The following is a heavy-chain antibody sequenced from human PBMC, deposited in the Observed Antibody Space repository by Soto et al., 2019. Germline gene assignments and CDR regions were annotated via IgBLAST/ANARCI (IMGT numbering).Heavy chain of an antibody. J-gene: IGHJ5*02. Sequence: SVKVSCKASGGTFSSYTISWVRQAPGQGLEWMGRIIPILGIANYAQKSQGRVTITADKSTSTAYMELSSLRSEDTAVYYCASQGSQLRRTRNWCDPWGQGTLVTVSS. V-gene: IGHV1-69*02. CDR3: ASQGSQLRRTRNWCDP. CDR1: GGTFSSYT. D-gene: IGHD1-1*01. CDR2: IIPILGIA.